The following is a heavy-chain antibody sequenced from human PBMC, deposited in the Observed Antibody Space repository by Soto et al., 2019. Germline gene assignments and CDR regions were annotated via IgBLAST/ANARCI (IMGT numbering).Heavy chain of an antibody. CDR1: GFSFRDHS. D-gene: IGHD2-8*02. CDR3: ARLPKGSVVNG. J-gene: IGHJ4*01. V-gene: IGHV3-48*02. CDR2: ISSSSETI. Sequence: LRLSCLGSGFSFRDHSMNWVRQPPGKGLQWISYISSSSETIYYADSVKGRFTVSRDNAKNTLFLQMNSLRDDDSAIYYCARLPKGSVVNGWGQGSLVADSS.